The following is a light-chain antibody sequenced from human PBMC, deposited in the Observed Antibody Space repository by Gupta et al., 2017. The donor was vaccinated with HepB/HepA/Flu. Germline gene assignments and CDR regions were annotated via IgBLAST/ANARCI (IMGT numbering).Light chain of an antibody. Sequence: QSVLTHPPSVSVAPGQRVTISCTGSSSNIGAGYDVHWYQQLPGTAPKLLIYGNSNRPSGVPDRFSGSKSGTSAELAITGLQAEDEADYYGQSYDSSLSAVVFGGGTKLTVL. CDR3: QSYDSSLSAVV. CDR1: SSNIGAGYD. CDR2: GNS. J-gene: IGLJ2*01. V-gene: IGLV1-40*01.